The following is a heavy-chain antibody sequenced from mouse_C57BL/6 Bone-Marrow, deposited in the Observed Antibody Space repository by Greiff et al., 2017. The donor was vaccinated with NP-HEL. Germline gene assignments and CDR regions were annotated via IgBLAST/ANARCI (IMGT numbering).Heavy chain of an antibody. Sequence: EVKLLESGAELVRPGASVKLSCTASGFNIKDDYMHWVKQRPEQGLEWIGWIDPENGDTEYASKFQGKATITADTSSNTAYLQLSSLTSEDTAVYYCTDEGYAMDYWGQGTSVTVSS. J-gene: IGHJ4*01. CDR1: GFNIKDDY. V-gene: IGHV14-4*01. CDR3: TDEGYAMDY. CDR2: IDPENGDT.